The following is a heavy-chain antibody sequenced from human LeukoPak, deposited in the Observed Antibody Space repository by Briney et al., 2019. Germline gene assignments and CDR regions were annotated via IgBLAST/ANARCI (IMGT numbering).Heavy chain of an antibody. D-gene: IGHD3-10*01. CDR1: GYTFTCYY. Sequence: GASVKVSCKASGYTFTCYYMHWVRQAPGQGREWMGWINPNSGGTNYAQKFQGRVTMTRDTSISTAYMELSRLRSDDTAVYYCARDVGYYGSGSYYHLDVWGKGTTVTVSS. CDR3: ARDVGYYGSGSYYHLDV. J-gene: IGHJ6*04. V-gene: IGHV1-2*02. CDR2: INPNSGGT.